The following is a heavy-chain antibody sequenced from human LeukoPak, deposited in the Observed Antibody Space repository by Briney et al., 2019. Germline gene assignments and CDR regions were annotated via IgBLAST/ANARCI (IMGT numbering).Heavy chain of an antibody. V-gene: IGHV1-18*01. Sequence: ASVKVSCKAFGYSFSTTYINWVRQAPGQGLDWMGRISAYNGGTAYAQKFQGRVTMTTDSSTTTAYLHLASLRSDDTAVYYCARGGTYYPCIDYWGQGTLVTVSS. J-gene: IGHJ4*01. CDR2: ISAYNGGT. CDR1: GYSFSTTY. CDR3: ARGGTYYPCIDY. D-gene: IGHD1-26*01.